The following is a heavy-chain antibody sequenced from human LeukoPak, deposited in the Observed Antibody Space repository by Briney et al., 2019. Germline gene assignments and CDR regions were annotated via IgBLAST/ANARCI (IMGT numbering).Heavy chain of an antibody. CDR1: GFTFSSYA. V-gene: IGHV3-23*01. CDR2: ISGSGGST. CDR3: AKRLGYGDYLKDAFDI. Sequence: GGSLRLSCAASGFTFSSYAMSWVRQAPGKGLEWVSTISGSGGSTSYADSVKGRFIISRDNSKNTLYMQMKSLRGEDTAVYYCAKRLGYGDYLKDAFDIWGQGTMVTVSS. D-gene: IGHD4-17*01. J-gene: IGHJ3*02.